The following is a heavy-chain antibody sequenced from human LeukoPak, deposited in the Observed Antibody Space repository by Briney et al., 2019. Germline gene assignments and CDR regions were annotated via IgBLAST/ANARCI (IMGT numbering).Heavy chain of an antibody. V-gene: IGHV1-18*01. CDR1: GYTFTSYG. CDR2: ISAYNGNT. J-gene: IGHJ4*02. CDR3: ARGGVDYDPNYFDY. Sequence: ASVKVSCKASGYTFTSYGISWVRQAPGQGLEWMGWISAYNGNTNYAQKFQGRVTMTRDMSTSTVYMELSSLRSEDTAVYYCARGGVDYDPNYFDYWGQGTLVTVSS. D-gene: IGHD4-17*01.